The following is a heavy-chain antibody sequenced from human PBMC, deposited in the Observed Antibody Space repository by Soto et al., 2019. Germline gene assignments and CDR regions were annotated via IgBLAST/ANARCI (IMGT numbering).Heavy chain of an antibody. J-gene: IGHJ6*03. CDR1: GFTFSSYS. Sequence: EVQLVESGRGLVKPGGSLRLSCAASGFTFSSYSMNWVRQAPGKGLEWVSSISSSSSYIYYADSVKGRFTISRDNAKNSLYLQMNSLRAEDTAVYYCARASMVRGVITLYYYYYYYMDVWGKGTTVTVSS. CDR2: ISSSSSYI. CDR3: ARASMVRGVITLYYYYYYYMDV. D-gene: IGHD3-10*01. V-gene: IGHV3-21*01.